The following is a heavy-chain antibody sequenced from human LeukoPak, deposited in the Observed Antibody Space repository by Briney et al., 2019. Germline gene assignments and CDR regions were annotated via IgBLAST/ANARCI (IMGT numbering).Heavy chain of an antibody. V-gene: IGHV3-7*01. Sequence: PGGSLRLSCAASGFTFSSYAMSWVRQAPGKGLEWVANIKQDGSEKYYVGSVKGRFTISRDTAKNSLYLQMNSLRAEDTAVYYCATLSYGGNSFCFDYWGQGTLVTVSS. CDR1: GFTFSSYA. D-gene: IGHD4-23*01. CDR3: ATLSYGGNSFCFDY. J-gene: IGHJ4*02. CDR2: IKQDGSEK.